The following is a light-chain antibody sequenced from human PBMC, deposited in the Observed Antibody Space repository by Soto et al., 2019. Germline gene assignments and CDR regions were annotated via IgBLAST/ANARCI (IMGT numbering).Light chain of an antibody. Sequence: DIQRNQSPSTLSATVGDRVTINCRASQSISSWLAWYQQKPGKAPKLLIYKASSLESGVPSRFSGSGSGTEFTLTIGSLQPDDFATYDCQQYKIYPWTFGQGTKVDIK. CDR3: QQYKIYPWT. V-gene: IGKV1-5*03. J-gene: IGKJ1*01. CDR1: QSISSW. CDR2: KAS.